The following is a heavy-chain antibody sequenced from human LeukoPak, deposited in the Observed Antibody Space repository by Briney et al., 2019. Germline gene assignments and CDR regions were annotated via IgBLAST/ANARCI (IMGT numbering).Heavy chain of an antibody. CDR1: GFTVSGNY. D-gene: IGHD2-15*01. V-gene: IGHV3-7*01. CDR3: ARDPGWSSLDI. J-gene: IGHJ3*02. CDR2: INQDGGTK. Sequence: PGGSLRLSCAASGFTVSGNYMSWVRQAPGKGLEFVANINQDGGTKNYVDSVKGRFTISGDNAENSLYLQMSSLRAEDTALYYCARDPGWSSLDIWGQGIMVTVSS.